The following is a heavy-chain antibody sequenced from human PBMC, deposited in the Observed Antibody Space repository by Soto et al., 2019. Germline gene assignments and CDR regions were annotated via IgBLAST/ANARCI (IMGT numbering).Heavy chain of an antibody. CDR3: AKDMGRWLHLRYVDY. D-gene: IGHD5-12*01. CDR2: ISGSGGST. Sequence: EVQLLESGGGLVQPGGSLRLSCAASGFTFSSYAMSWVRQAPGKGLEWVSAISGSGGSTYYADSVKGRFTISRDNSKNTLYLHMNSLRAEDTAVYYCAKDMGRWLHLRYVDYWGQGTLVTVSS. V-gene: IGHV3-23*01. CDR1: GFTFSSYA. J-gene: IGHJ4*02.